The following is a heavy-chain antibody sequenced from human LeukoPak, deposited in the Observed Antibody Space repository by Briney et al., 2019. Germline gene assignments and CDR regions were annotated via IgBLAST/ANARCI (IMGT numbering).Heavy chain of an antibody. V-gene: IGHV3-9*01. CDR1: GFTFDDFA. J-gene: IGHJ4*02. D-gene: IGHD6-19*01. CDR3: AKVVNSGWYHFDY. CDR2: ISWNSGSI. Sequence: GGSLRLSCVASGFTFDDFAMHWVRQAPGKGLEWVSGISWNSGSIDYADSVKGRFTISRDNAKNSLYLQMNSLRAEDTALYYCAKVVNSGWYHFDYWGQGTLVTVSS.